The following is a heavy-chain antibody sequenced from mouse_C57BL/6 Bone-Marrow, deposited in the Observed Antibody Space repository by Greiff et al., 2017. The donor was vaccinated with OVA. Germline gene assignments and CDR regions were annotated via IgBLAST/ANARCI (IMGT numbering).Heavy chain of an antibody. CDR3: ARHGYYVDWFAD. CDR2: ISSGSSTI. CDR1: GFTFSDYG. V-gene: IGHV5-17*01. Sequence: EVKLVESGGGLVKPGGSLKLSCAASGFTFSDYGMHWVRQAPEKGLEWVAYISSGSSTIYYADKVKGRFTISRDNAKNTLFLQMTSLRSEDSAMYYCARHGYYVDWFADWGQGTLVTVSA. D-gene: IGHD2-3*01. J-gene: IGHJ3*01.